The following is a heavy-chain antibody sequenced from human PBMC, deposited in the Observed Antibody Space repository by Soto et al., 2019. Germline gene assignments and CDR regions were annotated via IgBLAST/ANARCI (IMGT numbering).Heavy chain of an antibody. D-gene: IGHD6-13*01. CDR1: GLTFRTFA. J-gene: IGHJ4*02. CDR3: AKIAADAPFDN. CDR2: ITGGGGRT. V-gene: IGHV3-23*01. Sequence: EIQLLESGGGLIQPGGSLRLSCAASGLTFRTFAMSWVRQRPGRGPEWVSTITGGGGRTYYAGSVKGRFTISRDDSVSKLYLQMNSLRNEDTAIYYCAKIAADAPFDNWGQGTLVTVSS.